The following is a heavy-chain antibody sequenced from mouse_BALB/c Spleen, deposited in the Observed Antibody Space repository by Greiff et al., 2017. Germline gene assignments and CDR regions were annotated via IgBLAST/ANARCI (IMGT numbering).Heavy chain of an antibody. J-gene: IGHJ3*01. Sequence: QVQLQQPGAELVKPGASVKMSCKASGYTFTSYNMHWVKQTPGQGLEWIGAIYPGNGDTSYNQKFKGKATLTADKSSSTAYMQLSSLTSEDSAVYYCARDSTATRTWFAYWGQGTLVTVSA. CDR2: IYPGNGDT. D-gene: IGHD1-2*01. CDR1: GYTFTSYN. CDR3: ARDSTATRTWFAY. V-gene: IGHV1-12*01.